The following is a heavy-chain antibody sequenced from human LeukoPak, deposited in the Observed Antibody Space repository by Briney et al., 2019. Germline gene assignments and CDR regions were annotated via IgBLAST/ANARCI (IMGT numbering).Heavy chain of an antibody. CDR1: GFTVSSNY. J-gene: IGHJ4*02. V-gene: IGHV3-66*01. D-gene: IGHD2-15*01. Sequence: GGSLRLSCAASGFTVSSNYMSWVRQAPEKGLEWVSVIYSGGSTYYADSVKGRFTISRDNSKNTLYLQMNSLRAEDTAVYYCARSPLVVVVAATRGEYYFDYWGQGTLVTVSS. CDR2: IYSGGST. CDR3: ARSPLVVVVAATRGEYYFDY.